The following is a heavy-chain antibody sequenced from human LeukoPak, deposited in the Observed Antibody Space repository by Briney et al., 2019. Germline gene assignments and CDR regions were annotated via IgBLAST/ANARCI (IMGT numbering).Heavy chain of an antibody. J-gene: IGHJ4*02. CDR3: ARGDPLYYYGSGSQSTY. Sequence: SETLSLTCTVSGGSISSSSYYWGWIRQPPGKGLEWIGSIYYSGSTYYNPSLKSRVTISVDTSKNQFSLKLSSVTAADTAVYYCARGDPLYYYGSGSQSTYWGQGTLVTVSS. D-gene: IGHD3-10*01. CDR1: GGSISSSSYY. CDR2: IYYSGST. V-gene: IGHV4-39*07.